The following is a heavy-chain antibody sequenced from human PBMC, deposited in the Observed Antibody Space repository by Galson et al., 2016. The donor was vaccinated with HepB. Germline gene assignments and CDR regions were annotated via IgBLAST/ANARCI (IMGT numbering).Heavy chain of an antibody. CDR1: GFTFRSYS. Sequence: SLRLSCAASGFTFRSYSMNWVRQAPGKGLEWVSHISYSNAVSYAASVKGRFTISRDNDGDSLFLEMRGLRVEDTAVYYCVRGMSNSWYAYKRSYYYSMELWGRGTSIIVSS. J-gene: IGHJ6*02. CDR2: ISYSNAV. V-gene: IGHV3-48*04. CDR3: VRGMSNSWYAYKRSYYYSMEL. D-gene: IGHD6-13*01.